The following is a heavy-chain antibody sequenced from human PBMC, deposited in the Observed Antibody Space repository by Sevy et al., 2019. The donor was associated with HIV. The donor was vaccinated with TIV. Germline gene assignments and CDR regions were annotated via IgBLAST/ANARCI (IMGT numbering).Heavy chain of an antibody. Sequence: GGSLRLSCAASGFTFSSYAMHWVRQAPGKGLEWVAVISYDGSNKDYAGSVKGRFTISRDNSKNTLYLQMNSLRAEDTAVYYCARGGHSYGHPFDYWGQGTLVTVSS. CDR2: ISYDGSNK. J-gene: IGHJ4*02. V-gene: IGHV3-30-3*01. CDR3: ARGGHSYGHPFDY. D-gene: IGHD5-18*01. CDR1: GFTFSSYA.